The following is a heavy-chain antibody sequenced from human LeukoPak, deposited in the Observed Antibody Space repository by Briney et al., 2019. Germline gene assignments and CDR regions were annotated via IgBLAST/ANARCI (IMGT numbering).Heavy chain of an antibody. J-gene: IGHJ4*02. Sequence: SETLSLTCTVSGGSISSGDYYWSWIRQPPGKGLEWIGYIYYSGSTNYNPSLKSRVTISVDTSKNQFSLKLSSVTAADTAVYYCARHREGYYFDYWGQGTLVTVSS. CDR1: GGSISSGDYY. D-gene: IGHD2-15*01. CDR2: IYYSGST. V-gene: IGHV4-61*08. CDR3: ARHREGYYFDY.